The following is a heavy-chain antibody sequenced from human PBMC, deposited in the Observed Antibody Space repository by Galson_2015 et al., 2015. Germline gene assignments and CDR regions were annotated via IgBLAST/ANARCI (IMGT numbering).Heavy chain of an antibody. J-gene: IGHJ2*01. V-gene: IGHV5-10-1*01. CDR2: IDPSDSYT. CDR3: ASLIVGGSNQVNWYFDL. D-gene: IGHD1-26*01. Sequence: QSGAEVKKPGESLRISCKGSGYSFTSYWISWVRQMPGKGLEWMGRIDPSDSYTNYSPSFQGHVTISADKSISTAYLQWSSLKASDTAMYYCASLIVGGSNQVNWYFDLWGRGTLVTVSS. CDR1: GYSFTSYW.